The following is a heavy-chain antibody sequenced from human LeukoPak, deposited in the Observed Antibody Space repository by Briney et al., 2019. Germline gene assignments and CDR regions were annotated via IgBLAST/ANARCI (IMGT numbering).Heavy chain of an antibody. V-gene: IGHV3-21*01. Sequence: KPGGSLRLSCAASGFTFRSYSMNWVRQAPGKGLEWVSSISSRSSYIYYADSVKGRFTISRDNAKNSLFLQMNSLRVEDTAVYYCASYYDFWSGYYTYYFDYWGQGTLVTVSS. CDR2: ISSRSSYI. J-gene: IGHJ4*02. D-gene: IGHD3-3*01. CDR1: GFTFRSYS. CDR3: ASYYDFWSGYYTYYFDY.